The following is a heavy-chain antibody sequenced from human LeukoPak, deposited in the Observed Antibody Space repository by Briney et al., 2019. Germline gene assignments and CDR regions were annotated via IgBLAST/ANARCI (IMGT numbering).Heavy chain of an antibody. V-gene: IGHV5-51*01. D-gene: IGHD2-2*01. CDR3: ARHYRSSTSCYGPLGAPFDY. CDR2: IYPGDSDT. Sequence: GESLKISCKGSGYSFTSYWIGWVRQMPGKGLEWMGIIYPGDSDTRYSLSFQGQVTISADKSISTAYLQWSSLKASDTAMYYCARHYRSSTSCYGPLGAPFDYWGQGTLVTVSS. J-gene: IGHJ4*02. CDR1: GYSFTSYW.